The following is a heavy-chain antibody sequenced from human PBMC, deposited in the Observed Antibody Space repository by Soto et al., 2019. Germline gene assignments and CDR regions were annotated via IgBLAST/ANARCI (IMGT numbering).Heavy chain of an antibody. D-gene: IGHD3-10*01. CDR3: ARGLWFGESYLYNWFDP. CDR1: GFTFSSYG. Sequence: XASLRLSCAASGFTFSSYGMHWVRQAPGKGLEWVAVIWYDGSNKYYADSVKGRFTISRDNSKNTLYLQMNRLRAEDTAVYYCARGLWFGESYLYNWFDPWGQGTLVTVSS. V-gene: IGHV3-33*01. J-gene: IGHJ5*02. CDR2: IWYDGSNK.